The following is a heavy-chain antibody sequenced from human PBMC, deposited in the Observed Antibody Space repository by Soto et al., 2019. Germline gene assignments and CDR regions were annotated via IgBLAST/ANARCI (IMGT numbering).Heavy chain of an antibody. D-gene: IGHD2-15*01. CDR2: ISNAGSRE. CDR3: AKDQDCGGRSCQFWATGY. V-gene: IGHV3-30*18. J-gene: IGHJ4*02. Sequence: QVQLVESGGGVVQPGKSLRLSCAAFGFTFSYYGMHWVRQAPGKGLEWVALISNAGSREYYADSLKGRFTISRDNSKNTLYLQMNSPTAEYTAVYYCAKDQDCGGRSCQFWATGYWGQGTLVIVSS. CDR1: GFTFSYYG.